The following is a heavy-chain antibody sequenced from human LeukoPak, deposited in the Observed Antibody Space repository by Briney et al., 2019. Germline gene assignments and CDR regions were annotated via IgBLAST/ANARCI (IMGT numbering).Heavy chain of an antibody. J-gene: IGHJ4*02. V-gene: IGHV4-31*03. CDR1: GGSISSGGYY. CDR2: IYYSGST. CDR3: ARESWNYGSYFDY. D-gene: IGHD1-7*01. Sequence: SQTLSLTCTVSGGSISSGGYYWSWIRQHPGKGLEWIGYIYYSGSTYYNPSLKSRVTISVDTSKNQLSLKLSSVTAADTAVYYCARESWNYGSYFDYWGQGTLVTVSS.